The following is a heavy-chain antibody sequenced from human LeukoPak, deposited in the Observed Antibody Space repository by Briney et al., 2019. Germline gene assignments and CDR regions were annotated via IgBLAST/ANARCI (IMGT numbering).Heavy chain of an antibody. V-gene: IGHV4-59*01. CDR3: ARAALGYCSSTSCQAFDY. CDR2: IYYSGST. J-gene: IGHJ4*02. Sequence: SETLSLTCAVYGGSFSGYYWSWIRQPPGKGLEWIGYIYYSGSTNYNPSLKSRVTISVDTSKNQFSLKLSSVTAADTAVYYCARAALGYCSSTSCQAFDYWGQGTLVTVSS. D-gene: IGHD2-2*01. CDR1: GGSFSGYY.